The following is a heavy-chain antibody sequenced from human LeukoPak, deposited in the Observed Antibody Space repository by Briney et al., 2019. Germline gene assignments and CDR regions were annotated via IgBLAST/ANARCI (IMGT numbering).Heavy chain of an antibody. CDR3: AIMYNSGWGLLY. D-gene: IGHD5-12*01. CDR2: INPADSTT. V-gene: IGHV5-51*01. CDR1: GYTFNNLW. J-gene: IGHJ4*02. Sequence: GESLKISCTGSGYTFNNLWIVWVRQMTGKGLEWLGSINPADSTTEYNPCFQGLVSFSADNSISSAYLQWSGLEASDTAKYYCAIMYNSGWGLLYWGPGTQVTVSS.